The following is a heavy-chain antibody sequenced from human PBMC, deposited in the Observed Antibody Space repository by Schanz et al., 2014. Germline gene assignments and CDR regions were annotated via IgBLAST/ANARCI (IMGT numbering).Heavy chain of an antibody. J-gene: IGHJ4*02. Sequence: QVHLVQSGAEVKKPGASVNVSCKASGGTFSRLTFSWVRQAPGQGLEWMGRVIPILGVTHYAQKFQGRVTITADRSTSTAYMELSSLRSEDTAVYYCARGYGDSPTDFWGQGTLVTVST. CDR3: ARGYGDSPTDF. CDR2: VIPILGVT. D-gene: IGHD4-17*01. CDR1: GGTFSRLT. V-gene: IGHV1-69*04.